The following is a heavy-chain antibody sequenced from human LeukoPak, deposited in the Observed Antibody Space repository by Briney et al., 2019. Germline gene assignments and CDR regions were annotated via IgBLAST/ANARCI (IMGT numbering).Heavy chain of an antibody. D-gene: IGHD3-10*01. CDR1: GFTFSNYA. CDR3: AKVPYSDYGSGRPPFMDV. J-gene: IGHJ6*02. CDR2: ISNTGSDT. V-gene: IGHV3-23*01. Sequence: GGSLRLSCAASGFTFSNYAMSWVRQAPGKGLEWVSTISNTGSDTYYADSVEGRFTISRDNSENTLYLQMNNLRAEDTAIHYCAKVPYSDYGSGRPPFMDVWGQGTTVAVSS.